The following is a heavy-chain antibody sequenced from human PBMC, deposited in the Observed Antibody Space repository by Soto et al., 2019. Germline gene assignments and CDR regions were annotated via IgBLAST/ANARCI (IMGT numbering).Heavy chain of an antibody. V-gene: IGHV3-30*18. J-gene: IGHJ4*02. D-gene: IGHD2-2*01. Sequence: GGSLRLSCAASGFTFSSYGMHWVRQAPGKGLEWVAVISYDGSNKYYADSVKGRFTISRDNSKNTLYLQMNSLRAEDTAVYYCAKDRGYGIVVVPAAPPDYWGQGTLVTVSS. CDR1: GFTFSSYG. CDR3: AKDRGYGIVVVPAAPPDY. CDR2: ISYDGSNK.